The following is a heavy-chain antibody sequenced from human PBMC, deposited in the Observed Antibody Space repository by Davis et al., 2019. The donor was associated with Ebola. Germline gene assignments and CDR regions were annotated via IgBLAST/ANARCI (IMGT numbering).Heavy chain of an antibody. D-gene: IGHD3-16*02. V-gene: IGHV1-2*04. CDR3: ARARSRYDYIWGSYPTHNWFDP. Sequence: ASVKVSCKASGYTFTGYYMHWVRQAPGQGLEWMGWINPNSGGTNYAQKFQGWVTMTRDTSISTAYMELSRLRSDDTAVYYCARARSRYDYIWGSYPTHNWFDPWGQGTLVTVSS. CDR1: GYTFTGYY. CDR2: INPNSGGT. J-gene: IGHJ5*02.